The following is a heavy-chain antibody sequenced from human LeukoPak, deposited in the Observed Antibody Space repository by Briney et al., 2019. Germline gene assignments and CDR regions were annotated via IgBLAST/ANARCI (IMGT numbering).Heavy chain of an antibody. D-gene: IGHD2-2*01. CDR2: IYYSGST. J-gene: IGHJ5*02. Sequence: SETLSLTCTVSGGSISSYYWSWIRQPPGKGLEWIGYIYYSGSTNYNPSLKSRVTISVDTSKNRFSLKLSSVTAADTAVYYCARQMRIVVVPAAIYWFDPWGQGTLVTVSS. CDR3: ARQMRIVVVPAAIYWFDP. V-gene: IGHV4-59*08. CDR1: GGSISSYY.